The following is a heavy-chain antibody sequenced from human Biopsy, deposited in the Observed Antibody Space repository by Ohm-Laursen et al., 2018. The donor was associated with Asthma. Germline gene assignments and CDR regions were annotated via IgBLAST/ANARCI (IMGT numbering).Heavy chain of an antibody. Sequence: GTLSLTCVVYGGSFSSNYWSWIRQTPGKGLEWLGDTHHSGYTNYNPSLSIRLTLSVDTSKNQFSLRLTSVTAADTAVYYCARQKLVAAEGPFEMWGQGTMVIVSS. V-gene: IGHV4-34*01. CDR3: ARQKLVAAEGPFEM. J-gene: IGHJ3*02. CDR1: GGSFSSNY. D-gene: IGHD1-26*01. CDR2: THHSGYT.